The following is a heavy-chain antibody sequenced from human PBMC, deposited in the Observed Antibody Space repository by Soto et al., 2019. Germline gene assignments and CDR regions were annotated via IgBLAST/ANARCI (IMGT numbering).Heavy chain of an antibody. CDR2: INSDGSST. Sequence: GGSLRLSCAASGFTFSSYWMHWVRQAPGKGLVWVSRINSDGSSTSYADSVKGRFTISRDNAKNTLYLQMNSLRAEDTAVYYCARAYDSSGYYYRHDAFDIWGQGTMVTVSS. J-gene: IGHJ3*02. CDR1: GFTFSSYW. D-gene: IGHD3-22*01. V-gene: IGHV3-74*01. CDR3: ARAYDSSGYYYRHDAFDI.